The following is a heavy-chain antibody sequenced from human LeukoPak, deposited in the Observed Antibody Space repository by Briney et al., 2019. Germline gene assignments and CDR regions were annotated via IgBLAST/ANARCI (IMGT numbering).Heavy chain of an antibody. J-gene: IGHJ6*03. CDR3: SRLTHSYYADTAGYYPYYYMDV. Sequence: SESLSLTCTVSGDSISSSDYYWGWIRQSPGKGLEWIGRISYSGKTFYNPSLKSRVTMSVDTSKNLFSLRLNSVTAADTAVYYCSRLTHSYYADTAGYYPYYYMDVWGEGATVTVSS. D-gene: IGHD3-22*01. V-gene: IGHV4-39*02. CDR1: GDSISSSDYY. CDR2: ISYSGKT.